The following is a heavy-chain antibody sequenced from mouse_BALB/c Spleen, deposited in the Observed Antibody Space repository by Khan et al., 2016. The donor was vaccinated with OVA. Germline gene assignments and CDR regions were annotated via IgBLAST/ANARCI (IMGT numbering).Heavy chain of an antibody. CDR1: GLNIKDTY. CDR3: SRMARK. J-gene: IGHJ2*01. Sequence: EVQLQESGAELVKSGATVKLSCTASGLNIKDTYMHWLKQWPAQGLVWLGRIDPPNGNTKYDPTFQGKATITADTSSNHSYLHLSSLAAEDTSIDYFSRMARKWGQGTTLTVSA. V-gene: IGHV14-3*02. CDR2: IDPPNGNT.